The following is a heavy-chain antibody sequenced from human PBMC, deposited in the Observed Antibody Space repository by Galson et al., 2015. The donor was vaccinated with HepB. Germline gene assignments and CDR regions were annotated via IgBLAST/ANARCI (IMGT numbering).Heavy chain of an antibody. CDR1: GGTFSSYA. CDR2: IIPIFGTA. J-gene: IGHJ3*02. D-gene: IGHD3-22*01. CDR3: ARVVVTWHDAFDI. V-gene: IGHV1-69*01. Sequence: VKVSCKASGGTFSSYAISWVRQAPGQGLEWMGGIIPIFGTANYAQKFQGRVTITADESTSTAYMELSSLRSEDTAVYYCARVVVTWHDAFDIWGQGTMVTVSS.